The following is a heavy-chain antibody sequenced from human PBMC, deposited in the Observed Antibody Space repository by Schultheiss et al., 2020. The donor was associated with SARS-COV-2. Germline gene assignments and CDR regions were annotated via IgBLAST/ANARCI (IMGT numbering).Heavy chain of an antibody. CDR1: GGSISSYY. CDR2: LYYSGNT. V-gene: IGHV4-59*12. D-gene: IGHD4-17*01. J-gene: IGHJ4*02. Sequence: SQTLSLTCTVSGGSISSYYWSWIRQPPGKGLEWIGSLYYSGNTYYNPSLKSRVTISVDTSKNQFSLKLTSVIAADTAVYYCARRTTVTPTFDYWGQGTLVTVSS. CDR3: ARRTTVTPTFDY.